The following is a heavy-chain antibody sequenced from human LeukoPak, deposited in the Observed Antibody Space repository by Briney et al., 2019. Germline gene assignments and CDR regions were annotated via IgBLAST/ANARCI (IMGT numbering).Heavy chain of an antibody. CDR2: ISSSSSYI. V-gene: IGHV3-21*01. Sequence: PGGSLRLSCAASGFTFSSYSMNWVRQAPGKGLEWVSSISSSSSYIYYADSEKGRFTISRDNAKNSVYLQMNTLRAEDTAVYYCARAGSGLFPARGNSGCLDYWGQGTLVTVSS. CDR1: GFTFSSYS. D-gene: IGHD5-12*01. CDR3: ARAGSGLFPARGNSGCLDY. J-gene: IGHJ4*02.